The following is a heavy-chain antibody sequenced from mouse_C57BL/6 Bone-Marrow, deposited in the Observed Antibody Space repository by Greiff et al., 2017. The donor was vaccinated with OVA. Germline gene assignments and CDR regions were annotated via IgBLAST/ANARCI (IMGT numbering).Heavy chain of an antibody. CDR1: GYSITSGYY. CDR2: ISYDGSN. Sequence: ESGPGLVKPSQSLSLTCSVTGYSITSGYYWNWIRQFPGNKLEWMGYISYDGSNNYNPSLKNLISITRDTSKNQFFLKLNSVTTEDTATYYCASETAQATYWGQGTTLTVSS. V-gene: IGHV3-6*01. CDR3: ASETAQATY. D-gene: IGHD3-2*02. J-gene: IGHJ2*01.